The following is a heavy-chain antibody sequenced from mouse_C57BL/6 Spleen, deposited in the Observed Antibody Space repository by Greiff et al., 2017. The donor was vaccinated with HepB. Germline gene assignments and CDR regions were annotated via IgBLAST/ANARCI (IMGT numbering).Heavy chain of an antibody. CDR2: IDPANGNT. V-gene: IGHV14-3*01. Sequence: VQLQQSGAELVKPGASVKLSCTASGFNIKNPYMHWVKQRPEQGLEWIGRIDPANGNTKYAPKFQGKATITADTSSNTAYLQLSSLTSEDTAIYYCASSLYGSSYDYFDYWGQGTTLTVSS. CDR1: GFNIKNPY. J-gene: IGHJ2*01. CDR3: ASSLYGSSYDYFDY. D-gene: IGHD1-1*01.